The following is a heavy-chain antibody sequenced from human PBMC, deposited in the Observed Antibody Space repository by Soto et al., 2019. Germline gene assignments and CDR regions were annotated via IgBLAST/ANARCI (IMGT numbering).Heavy chain of an antibody. CDR2: ISGSGGST. CDR1: GFTFSSYA. V-gene: IGHV3-23*01. J-gene: IGHJ4*02. D-gene: IGHD2-8*01. Sequence: GGSLRLSCAASGFTFSSYAMSWVRQAPGKGLEWVSAISGSGGSTYYADSAKGRFTISRDNSKNTLYLQMNSLRAEDTAVYYCAKGGCTNGVCSLDYWGQGTMVTVSS. CDR3: AKGGCTNGVCSLDY.